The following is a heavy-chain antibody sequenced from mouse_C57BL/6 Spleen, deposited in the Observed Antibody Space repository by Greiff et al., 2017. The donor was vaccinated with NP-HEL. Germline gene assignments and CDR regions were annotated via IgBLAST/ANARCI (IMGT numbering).Heavy chain of an antibody. V-gene: IGHV3-6*01. CDR2: ISYDGSN. Sequence: EVQLQQSGPGLVKPSQSLSLTCSVTGYSITSGYYWNWIRQFPGNKLEWMGYISYDGSNNYNPSLKNRISITRDTSKNQFFLKLNSVTTEDTATYYCARRRDYDHFDDWGQGTTLTVSS. J-gene: IGHJ2*01. D-gene: IGHD2-4*01. CDR3: ARRRDYDHFDD. CDR1: GYSITSGYY.